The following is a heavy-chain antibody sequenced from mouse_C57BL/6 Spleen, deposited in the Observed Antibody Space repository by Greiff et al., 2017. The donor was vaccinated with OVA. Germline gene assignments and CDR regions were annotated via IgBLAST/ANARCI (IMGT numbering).Heavy chain of an antibody. Sequence: EVKLQESGPGLVKPSQSLSLTCSVTGYSITSGYYWNWIRQFPGNKLEWMGYISYDGSNNYNPSLKNRISITRDTSKNQFFLKLNSVTTEDTATYYCARDGVYYSNYPLPMDYWGQGTSVTVSS. V-gene: IGHV3-6*01. D-gene: IGHD2-5*01. CDR3: ARDGVYYSNYPLPMDY. CDR1: GYSITSGYY. J-gene: IGHJ4*01. CDR2: ISYDGSN.